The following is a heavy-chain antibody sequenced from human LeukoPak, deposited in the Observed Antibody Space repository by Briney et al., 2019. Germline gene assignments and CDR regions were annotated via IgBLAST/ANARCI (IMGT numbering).Heavy chain of an antibody. V-gene: IGHV1-3*03. CDR2: INAGNGNT. D-gene: IGHD2-15*01. J-gene: IGHJ4*02. CDR1: GYTFTGYY. Sequence: ASVKVSCKASGYTFTGYYMHWVRQAPGQGLEWMGWINAGNGNTKYSQEFQGRVTITRDTSASTAYMELSSLRSEDMAVYYCARSYCSGGSCFVFDYWGQGSLVTVSS. CDR3: ARSYCSGGSCFVFDY.